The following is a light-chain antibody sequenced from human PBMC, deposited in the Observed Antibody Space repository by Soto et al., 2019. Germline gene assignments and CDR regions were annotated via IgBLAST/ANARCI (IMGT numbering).Light chain of an antibody. CDR2: DES. V-gene: IGKV3-11*01. CDR1: QRVXKY. Sequence: IVMTQSPATLSVSPGERATLSCRASQRVXKYLAWYKQKPGQAPRLLSXDESNRATGIPARFIGSGSGKDFTLTISSLEPEDLAVYYCQQRGNRPPWTFGQGTKVDIK. CDR3: QQRGNRPPWT. J-gene: IGKJ1*01.